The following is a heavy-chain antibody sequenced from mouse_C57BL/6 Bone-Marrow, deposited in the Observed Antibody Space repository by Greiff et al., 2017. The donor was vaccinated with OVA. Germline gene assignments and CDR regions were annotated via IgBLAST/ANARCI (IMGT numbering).Heavy chain of an antibody. CDR1: GYAFSSSW. V-gene: IGHV1-82*01. Sequence: VKLMESGPELVKPGASVKISCKASGYAFSSSWMNWVKQRPGKGLEWIGRLYPGDGDTNYNGKFKGKATLTADKSSSTAYMQLSSLTSEDSAVYFCSYYYGSSYDWYFDVWGTGTTVTVSS. CDR3: SYYYGSSYDWYFDV. D-gene: IGHD1-1*01. CDR2: LYPGDGDT. J-gene: IGHJ1*03.